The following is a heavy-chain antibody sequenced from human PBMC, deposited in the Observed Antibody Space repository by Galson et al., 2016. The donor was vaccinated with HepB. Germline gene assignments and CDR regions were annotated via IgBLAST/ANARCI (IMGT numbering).Heavy chain of an antibody. J-gene: IGHJ4*02. CDR1: GFTFSGYS. Sequence: SLRLSCAASGFTFSGYSMSWVRQAPGKGLEWVSSITSYGSHIFYADSVMGRFTISRDNAKNALYLQMNRLRAEDTAVYYCARPVDSRWDPFNYWGQGTMVTVSS. V-gene: IGHV3-21*01. CDR2: ITSYGSHI. D-gene: IGHD5-12*01. CDR3: ARPVDSRWDPFNY.